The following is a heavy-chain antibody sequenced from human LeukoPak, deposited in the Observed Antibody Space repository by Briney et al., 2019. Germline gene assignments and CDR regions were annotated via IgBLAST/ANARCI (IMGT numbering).Heavy chain of an antibody. J-gene: IGHJ4*02. D-gene: IGHD6-19*01. V-gene: IGHV6-1*01. Sequence: SHTLSLTSAISCDSVSSNSAAWNWIRQSPSRGLEWLGRTYSRSKLHNDYAVSVKSRITINPDTSKNQFSLQLNSVTPEDTAVYYCARGTSSGWYNSSDYWGQGTLVTVSS. CDR1: CDSVSSNSAA. CDR3: ARGTSSGWYNSSDY. CDR2: TYSRSKLHN.